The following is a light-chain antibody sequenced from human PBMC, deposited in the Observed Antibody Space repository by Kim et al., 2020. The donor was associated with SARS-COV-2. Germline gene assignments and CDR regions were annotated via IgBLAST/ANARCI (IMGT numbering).Light chain of an antibody. CDR1: QSISSW. CDR3: QQYNSWT. J-gene: IGKJ1*01. V-gene: IGKV1-5*03. Sequence: LSATVGDRVTITCRASQSISSWLAWYQQKPGKAPKLLIYKASSLESGVPSRFSGSGSGTEFTLTISSLQPDDFATYYCQQYNSWTFGQGTKVEIK. CDR2: KAS.